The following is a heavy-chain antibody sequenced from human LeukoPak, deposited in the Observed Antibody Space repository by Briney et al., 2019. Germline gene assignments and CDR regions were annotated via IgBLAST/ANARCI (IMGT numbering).Heavy chain of an antibody. D-gene: IGHD3-16*01. CDR2: IKQDGSEK. Sequence: TGGSLRLSCAASGFIFSRFGMHWVRQAPGKGLECVANIKQDGSEKSYVDSVKGRFTISRDNAKNSVYLQMNSLRVEDTAVYYCARDHVGGKYYYMDVWGKGTTVTVSS. CDR3: ARDHVGGKYYYMDV. J-gene: IGHJ6*03. V-gene: IGHV3-7*01. CDR1: GFIFSRFG.